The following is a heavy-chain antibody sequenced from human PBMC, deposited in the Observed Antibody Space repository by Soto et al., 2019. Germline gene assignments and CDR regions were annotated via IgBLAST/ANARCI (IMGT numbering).Heavy chain of an antibody. Sequence: QVQLVQSGAEVKKPGASVKVSCKASGYTFTSYGISWVRQAPGQGLEWMGWISAYNGNTNYAQKLQGRVTMTTDTSTSTAYMELRSLRSDDTAVYYCAGSRRGYSGYDYPYYYGMDVWGQGTTVTASS. V-gene: IGHV1-18*04. J-gene: IGHJ6*02. CDR1: GYTFTSYG. CDR2: ISAYNGNT. D-gene: IGHD5-12*01. CDR3: AGSRRGYSGYDYPYYYGMDV.